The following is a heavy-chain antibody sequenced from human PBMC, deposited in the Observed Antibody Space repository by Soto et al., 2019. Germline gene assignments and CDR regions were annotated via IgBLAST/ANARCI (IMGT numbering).Heavy chain of an antibody. V-gene: IGHV3-9*01. CDR2: ITWNSRVL. D-gene: IGHD3-3*01. Sequence: VQLVESGGGVVQAGGSLRLSCAASGVTFSRYGMHWVRQAPGKGLEWVSGITWNSRVLAYADSVKGRFTISRDNARNYLYLQMDSLRDEDTALYYCAKGRYDFWSPYYFDSWGQGTLVTVSS. CDR1: GVTFSRYG. CDR3: AKGRYDFWSPYYFDS. J-gene: IGHJ4*02.